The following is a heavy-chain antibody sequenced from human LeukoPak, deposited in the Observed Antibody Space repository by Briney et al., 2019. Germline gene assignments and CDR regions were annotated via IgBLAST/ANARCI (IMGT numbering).Heavy chain of an antibody. Sequence: GGSLRLSCAASGFTFSSYGMHWVRQATGKGLEWVSGSGTAGDTYYAGSVKGRFTISRENARNSLYLQMNSLRAGDTAVYYCARAQGSGWYDYWGQGTLVTVSS. J-gene: IGHJ4*02. CDR1: GFTFSSYG. CDR3: ARAQGSGWYDY. V-gene: IGHV3-13*01. CDR2: SGTAGDT. D-gene: IGHD6-19*01.